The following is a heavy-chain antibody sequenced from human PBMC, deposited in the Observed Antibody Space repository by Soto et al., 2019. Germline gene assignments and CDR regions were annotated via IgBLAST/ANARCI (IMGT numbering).Heavy chain of an antibody. J-gene: IGHJ4*02. D-gene: IGHD6-6*01. CDR1: GGSISSYY. Sequence: SETLSLTCTVSGGSISSYYWNWIWQSPGKGLEWIASLDYSGTTNYNPSLKSRITTSVDPSKKQFSLKMRSVTAADTAVYYCARDSFPPYSSSSKGFDYWGQGGLVTVSS. V-gene: IGHV4-59*01. CDR3: ARDSFPPYSSSSKGFDY. CDR2: LDYSGTT.